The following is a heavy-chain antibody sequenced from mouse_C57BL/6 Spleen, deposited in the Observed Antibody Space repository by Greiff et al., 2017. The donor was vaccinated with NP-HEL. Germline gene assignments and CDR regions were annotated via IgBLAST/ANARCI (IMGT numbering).Heavy chain of an antibody. J-gene: IGHJ3*01. CDR3: ARSEDYGRFAY. CDR2: IHPNSGST. D-gene: IGHD2-4*01. CDR1: GYTFTSYW. V-gene: IGHV1-64*01. Sequence: VQLQQPGAELVKPGASVKLSCKASGYTFTSYWMHWVKQRPGQGLEWIGMIHPNSGSTNYNEKFKSKATLTVDKSSSTAYMQLSSLTSEDSAVYYCARSEDYGRFAYWGQGTLVTVSA.